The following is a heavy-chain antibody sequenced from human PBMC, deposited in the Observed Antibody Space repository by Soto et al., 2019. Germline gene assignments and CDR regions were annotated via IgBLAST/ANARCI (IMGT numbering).Heavy chain of an antibody. CDR2: IYYSGST. CDR3: ARGIEGWYQGRYYYGMDV. J-gene: IGHJ6*02. CDR1: GGSVSSGSYY. V-gene: IGHV4-61*01. Sequence: SETLSLTCTVSGGSVSSGSYYWSWIRQPPGKGLEWIGYIYYSGSTNYNPSPKSRVTISVDTSKNQFSLKLSSVTAADTAVYYCARGIEGWYQGRYYYGMDVWGQGTTVTVSS. D-gene: IGHD6-19*01.